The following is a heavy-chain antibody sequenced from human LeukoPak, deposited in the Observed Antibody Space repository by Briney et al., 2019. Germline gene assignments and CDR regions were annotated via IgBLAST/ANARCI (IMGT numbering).Heavy chain of an antibody. D-gene: IGHD3-10*02. Sequence: PGGSLRLSCAASGFSFSTYGMHWVRQAPGKGLDWVSFISYDGSETNYADSVKGRFTISRDNSKNTLYLQMNSLRAEDTAVYYCAHGTMYQLDSWGQGTLVTVSS. CDR3: AHGTMYQLDS. CDR1: GFSFSTYG. V-gene: IGHV3-30*02. J-gene: IGHJ4*02. CDR2: ISYDGSET.